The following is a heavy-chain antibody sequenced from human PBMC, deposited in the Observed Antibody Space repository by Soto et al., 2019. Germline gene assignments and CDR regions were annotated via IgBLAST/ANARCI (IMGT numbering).Heavy chain of an antibody. CDR3: ARVGVNPEYSSSSCFDY. CDR1: GGSISSYY. Sequence: SETLSLTCTVSGGSISSYYWSWIRQPPGKGLEWIGYIYYSGSTNYNPSLKIRVTISVDTSKNQCSLKLSSVTAADTAVYYCARVGVNPEYSSSSCFDYLGQGTLVTVSS. J-gene: IGHJ4*02. D-gene: IGHD6-6*01. V-gene: IGHV4-59*01. CDR2: IYYSGST.